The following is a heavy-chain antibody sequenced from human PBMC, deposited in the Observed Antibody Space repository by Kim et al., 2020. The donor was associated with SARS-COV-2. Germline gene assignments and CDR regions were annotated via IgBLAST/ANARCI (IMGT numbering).Heavy chain of an antibody. J-gene: IGHJ6*02. V-gene: IGHV1-69*06. CDR1: GGTFSSYA. Sequence: SVKVSCKASGGTFSSYAISWVRQAPGQGLEWMGGIIPIFGTANYAQKFQGRVTITADKSTSTAYMELSSLRSEDTAVYYCARDLYYYGSGHYGMDVWGQGTTVTVSS. D-gene: IGHD3-10*01. CDR3: ARDLYYYGSGHYGMDV. CDR2: IIPIFGTA.